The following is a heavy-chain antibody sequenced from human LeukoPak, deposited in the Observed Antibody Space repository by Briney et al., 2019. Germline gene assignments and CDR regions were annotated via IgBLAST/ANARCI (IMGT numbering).Heavy chain of an antibody. CDR1: GFTVSSSY. D-gene: IGHD6-13*01. Sequence: GGSLRLSCAASGFTVSSSYMSWVGQAPGKGLEWVSVIYSAGSTYYTESVKGRFTISRDNSKNTLYLQMNSLRAEDTAVYYCARDSPDRRYSSSWIDHWGQGTLVTVSS. J-gene: IGHJ5*02. CDR2: IYSAGST. V-gene: IGHV3-53*01. CDR3: ARDSPDRRYSSSWIDH.